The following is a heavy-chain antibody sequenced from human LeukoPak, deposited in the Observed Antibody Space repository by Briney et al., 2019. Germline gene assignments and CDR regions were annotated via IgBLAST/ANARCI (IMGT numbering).Heavy chain of an antibody. Sequence: QPGRSLRLSCAPSGFTFDDYAMHWVRQAPGGGLECVSGICWNSGSIGYADSVKGRFTISRDNAKNSLYLQMNSLRAEDTALYYCAKDGYYDSSGYFDYWGQGTLVTVSS. CDR3: AKDGYYDSSGYFDY. CDR2: ICWNSGSI. J-gene: IGHJ4*02. V-gene: IGHV3-9*01. D-gene: IGHD3-22*01. CDR1: GFTFDDYA.